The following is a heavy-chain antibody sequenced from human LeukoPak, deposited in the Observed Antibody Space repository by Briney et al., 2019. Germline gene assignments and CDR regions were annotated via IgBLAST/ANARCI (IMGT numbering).Heavy chain of an antibody. CDR1: GYIFTSYW. D-gene: IGHD3-22*01. J-gene: IGHJ4*02. CDR2: IYPGDSDT. V-gene: IGHV5-51*01. Sequence: GESLKISCKGSGYIFTSYWIGWVRQMPGKGLEWMGIIYPGDSDTRYSPSFQGQVTISADKSISTAYLQWSSLKASDTAMYYCARSSYYYDSSGTALDYWGQGTLVTVSS. CDR3: ARSSYYYDSSGTALDY.